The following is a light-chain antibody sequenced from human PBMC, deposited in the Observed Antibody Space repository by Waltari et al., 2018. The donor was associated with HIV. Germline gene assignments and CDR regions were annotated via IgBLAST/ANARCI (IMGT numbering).Light chain of an antibody. Sequence: QSALTQPASVSGSPGQSITISCTGTSSDIGSFNRVSWYQQHPGKVPQLIIYEVSNRPSGSSDRCSGSKSGNTASLTISGLQADDEALFYCSSYASTSTPVLFGGGTQLTVL. CDR1: SSDIGSFNR. CDR3: SSYASTSTPVL. J-gene: IGLJ2*01. CDR2: EVS. V-gene: IGLV2-14*02.